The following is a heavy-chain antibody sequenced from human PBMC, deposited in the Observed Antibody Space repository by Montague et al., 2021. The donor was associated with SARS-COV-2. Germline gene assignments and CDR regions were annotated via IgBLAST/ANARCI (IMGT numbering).Heavy chain of an antibody. D-gene: IGHD2/OR15-2a*01. Sequence: SETLSLTCTINDDSISGYYWGWIRQPPGKGLEWIGFINYSGTSTYIPSLKGRVTITIDTSKKEFSLRLTSLTPADTAMYFCSKESSFCIPVRFESWGLGSQVTVSS. V-gene: IGHV4-59*12. J-gene: IGHJ1*01. CDR3: SKESSFCIPVRFES. CDR2: INYSGTS. CDR1: DDSISGYY.